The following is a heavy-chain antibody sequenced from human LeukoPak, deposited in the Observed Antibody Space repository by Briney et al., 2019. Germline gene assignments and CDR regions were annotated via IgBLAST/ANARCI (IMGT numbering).Heavy chain of an antibody. J-gene: IGHJ3*02. D-gene: IGHD2/OR15-2a*01. CDR1: GFTVSSNY. CDR3: ARDILSQGPDAFDI. CDR2: IYSGGST. Sequence: PGGSLRLSCAASGFTVSSNYISWVRQAPGKGLEWVSVIYSGGSTYYADSVKGRFTISRDSSKNTLYLQMNSLRAEDTAVYYCARDILSQGPDAFDIWGQGQWSPSLQ. V-gene: IGHV3-53*01.